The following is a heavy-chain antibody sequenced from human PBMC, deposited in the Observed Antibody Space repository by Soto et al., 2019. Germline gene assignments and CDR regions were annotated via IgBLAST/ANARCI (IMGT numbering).Heavy chain of an antibody. CDR2: VSGRGDTT. V-gene: IGHV3-23*01. CDR3: AKGGLLTGVAYFDY. J-gene: IGHJ4*02. CDR1: GFTFTTYA. D-gene: IGHD7-27*01. Sequence: GGSLRLSCAASGFTFTTYAMSCVRQAPGKGLEWVSTVSGRGDTTYYADSVKGRFNTSRDNSKNTLSLQITSLSAEDTAVYYCAKGGLLTGVAYFDYWGQGTLVTVSS.